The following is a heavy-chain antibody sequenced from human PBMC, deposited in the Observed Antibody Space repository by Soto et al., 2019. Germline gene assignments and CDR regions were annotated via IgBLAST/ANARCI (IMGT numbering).Heavy chain of an antibody. V-gene: IGHV6-1*01. CDR3: ARTLEYSSSFADAFDI. CDR1: GDSVSSNSAA. CDR2: TYYRSKWYN. J-gene: IGHJ3*02. D-gene: IGHD6-6*01. Sequence: SQTLSLTCAISGDSVSSNSAAWNWIRQSPSRGLEWLGRTYYRSKWYNDYAVSVKSRITINPDTSKNQFSLQLNSVTPEDTAVYYCARTLEYSSSFADAFDIWGQGTMVTVSS.